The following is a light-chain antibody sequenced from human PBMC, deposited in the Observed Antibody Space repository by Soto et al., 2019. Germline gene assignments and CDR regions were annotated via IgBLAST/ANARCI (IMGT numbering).Light chain of an antibody. CDR3: QQRNSDLIT. Sequence: DIQLTQSPSFLSASVGDRVTITCRASQGISSYLAWYQQKQGKAPKLLIYAASTLQSVVPSRFSGGGSGTEFTLTISSLQPEDFATYYCQQRNSDLITFGPGTKVDIK. CDR1: QGISSY. CDR2: AAS. V-gene: IGKV1-9*01. J-gene: IGKJ3*01.